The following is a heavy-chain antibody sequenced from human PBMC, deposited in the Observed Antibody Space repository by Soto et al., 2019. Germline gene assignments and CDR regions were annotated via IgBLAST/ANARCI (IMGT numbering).Heavy chain of an antibody. CDR2: ISAYNGNT. CDR3: ARDLRVRYFDWPLGFDP. J-gene: IGHJ5*02. V-gene: IGHV1-18*04. D-gene: IGHD3-9*01. Sequence: ASVKVSCKASGYGFTTYGISWVRQAPGQGLEWMGWISAYNGNTNYAQKLQGRVTMTTDTSTSTAYMELRSLRSDDTAVYYCARDLRVRYFDWPLGFDPWGQGTLVTVSS. CDR1: GYGFTTYG.